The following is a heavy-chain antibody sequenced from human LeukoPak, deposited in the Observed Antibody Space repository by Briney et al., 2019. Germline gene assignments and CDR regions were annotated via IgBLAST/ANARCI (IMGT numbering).Heavy chain of an antibody. CDR3: ARLGGLDTAMAASFDY. CDR2: IYYGGST. Sequence: SETLSLTCTVSGGSISSSSYYWGWIRQPPGKGLEWIGSIYYGGSTYYNPSLKSRVTISVDTSKNQFSLKLSSVTAADTAVYYCARLGGLDTAMAASFDYWGQGTLVTVSS. D-gene: IGHD5-18*01. CDR1: GGSISSSSYY. J-gene: IGHJ4*02. V-gene: IGHV4-39*01.